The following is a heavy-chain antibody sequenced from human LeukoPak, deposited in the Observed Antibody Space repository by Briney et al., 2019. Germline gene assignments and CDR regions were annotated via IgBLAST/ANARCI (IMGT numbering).Heavy chain of an antibody. D-gene: IGHD5-24*01. Sequence: PGGSLRLSCAASGFTFNSYGIHWVRQAPGKGLEWVSTISGNRGNTYYADSVKGRFTISRDNSKNTLYLQMNSLRAEDTAVYYCAKSGYNRFDYWGQGTLVTVSS. V-gene: IGHV3-23*01. J-gene: IGHJ4*02. CDR1: GFTFNSYG. CDR3: AKSGYNRFDY. CDR2: ISGNRGNT.